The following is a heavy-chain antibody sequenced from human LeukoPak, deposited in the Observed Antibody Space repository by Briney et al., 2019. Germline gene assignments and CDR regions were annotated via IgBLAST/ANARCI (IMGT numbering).Heavy chain of an antibody. J-gene: IGHJ4*02. CDR1: GFTFSSYA. CDR3: AKDLYGDYVGDY. Sequence: PGASLRLSCAASGFTFSSYAMSWVRQAPGKGLEWVSTISASDGSTFYADSVKGRFTISRDNSKNTLYLQMNSLGAEDTAVYFCAKDLYGDYVGDYWGQGTLVTVSS. V-gene: IGHV3-23*01. D-gene: IGHD4-17*01. CDR2: ISASDGST.